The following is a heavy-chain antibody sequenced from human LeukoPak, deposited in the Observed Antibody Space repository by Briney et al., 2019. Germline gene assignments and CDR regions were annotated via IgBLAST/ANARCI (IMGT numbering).Heavy chain of an antibody. J-gene: IGHJ3*02. Sequence: PSETLSLTCTVSGGSISSYYWSWIRQPPGKGLEWIGYIYYSGSTNYNPSFKSRVTISVDTSKNQFSLKLSSVTAADTAVYYCATCSGGSCFTFDIWGQGTMVTVSS. CDR3: ATCSGGSCFTFDI. V-gene: IGHV4-59*01. CDR1: GGSISSYY. D-gene: IGHD2-15*01. CDR2: IYYSGST.